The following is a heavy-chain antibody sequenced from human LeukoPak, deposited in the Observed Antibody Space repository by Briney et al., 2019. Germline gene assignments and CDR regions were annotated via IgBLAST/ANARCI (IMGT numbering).Heavy chain of an antibody. Sequence: ASVKVSCKASGYTFTGYYMHWVRQAPGQGLEWMGWINPNSGGTNYAQKFQGWVTMTRDTSISTAYMELSRLRSDDTAVYYCARERVTFGGVIVISPSGGGYYYGMDVWGQGTTVTVSS. CDR2: INPNSGGT. V-gene: IGHV1-2*04. D-gene: IGHD3-16*02. CDR1: GYTFTGYY. CDR3: ARERVTFGGVIVISPSGGGYYYGMDV. J-gene: IGHJ6*02.